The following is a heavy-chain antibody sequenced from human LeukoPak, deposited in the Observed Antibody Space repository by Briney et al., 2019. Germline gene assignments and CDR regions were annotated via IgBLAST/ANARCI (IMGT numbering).Heavy chain of an antibody. J-gene: IGHJ2*01. CDR3: ARVGDHYHWYLDL. V-gene: IGHV3-33*01. Sequence: GRSLRLSCAASGFTFSSYGMYWVRQAPGKGLEWVAAIWYDGSNKYYADSVKGRFTVSRDSSKNTLFLHMNSLRAEDTAVYYCARVGDHYHWYLDLWGRGTLVTASS. D-gene: IGHD3-10*01. CDR2: IWYDGSNK. CDR1: GFTFSSYG.